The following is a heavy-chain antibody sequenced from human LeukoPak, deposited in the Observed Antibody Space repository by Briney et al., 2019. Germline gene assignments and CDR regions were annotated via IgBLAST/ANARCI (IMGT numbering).Heavy chain of an antibody. CDR2: IKEDGSEK. D-gene: IGHD3-22*01. Sequence: GGSLRLSCAASGFIFSRYWMSWVRQAPGKGLEWVANIKEDGSEKYYVDPVKGRFTISRDNAKKSLYLQMNNPRAEDTAVYYCARDQVLAMIGVLQGAFDIWGQGTMVTVSS. CDR1: GFIFSRYW. CDR3: ARDQVLAMIGVLQGAFDI. J-gene: IGHJ3*02. V-gene: IGHV3-7*01.